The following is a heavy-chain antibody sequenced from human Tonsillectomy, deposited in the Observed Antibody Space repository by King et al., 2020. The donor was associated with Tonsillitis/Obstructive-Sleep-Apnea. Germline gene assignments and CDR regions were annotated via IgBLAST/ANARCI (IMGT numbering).Heavy chain of an antibody. CDR3: ATDCGPIVASVCFDS. J-gene: IGHJ4*02. D-gene: IGHD5-12*01. V-gene: IGHV1-18*01. Sequence: QLVQSGAEVKKPGASVKVSCKASGYTFTSFGISWVRQAPGQGLEWMGWITVYNGNTNYAQKLQGRVTMTTDTSTSTAYMELRSLRSDDTVVYYCATDCGPIVASVCFDSWGQGTLVTVSS. CDR1: GYTFTSFG. CDR2: ITVYNGNT.